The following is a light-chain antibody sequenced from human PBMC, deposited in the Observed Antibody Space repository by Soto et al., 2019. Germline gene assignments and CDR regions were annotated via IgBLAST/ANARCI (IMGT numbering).Light chain of an antibody. Sequence: EIVLTQSAATLSLSPGESATTSCKASQSVSSYLAWYQQKPGQAPRLLLYDASNRATGIPARFSGSGSGKDFTLNISCLEPEDFAVYYCQQRSNWPPRITFGQGTRLEIK. CDR3: QQRSNWPPRIT. J-gene: IGKJ5*01. CDR2: DAS. CDR1: QSVSSY. V-gene: IGKV3-11*01.